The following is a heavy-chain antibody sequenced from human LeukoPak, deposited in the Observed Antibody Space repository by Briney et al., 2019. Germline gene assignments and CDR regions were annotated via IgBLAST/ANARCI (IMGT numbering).Heavy chain of an antibody. CDR1: GGAFRSYA. V-gene: IGHV1-69*05. CDR2: IIPIFGTA. D-gene: IGHD5-18*01. J-gene: IGHJ5*02. Sequence: SVKVSCKASGGAFRSYAISWVRQAPGHGLEWLGGIIPIFGTANYAQKFQGRVTITTDESTSTAYMELSSLRSEDTAVYYCARWMDTAMVGRGENWFDPWGQGTLVTVSS. CDR3: ARWMDTAMVGRGENWFDP.